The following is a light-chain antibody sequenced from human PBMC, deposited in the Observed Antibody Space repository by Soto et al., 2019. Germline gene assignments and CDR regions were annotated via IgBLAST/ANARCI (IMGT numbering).Light chain of an antibody. Sequence: EMVMTQSPATLSVSIGERVTISCRASQSVSSNLAWYQQKPGQAPRLLIYGASTRATDIPSRFSGSGSGTEFTLTISSLQSEDFAVYYCQQYNNCPPWTFGQGTKVEIK. CDR3: QQYNNCPPWT. J-gene: IGKJ1*01. CDR2: GAS. V-gene: IGKV3-15*01. CDR1: QSVSSN.